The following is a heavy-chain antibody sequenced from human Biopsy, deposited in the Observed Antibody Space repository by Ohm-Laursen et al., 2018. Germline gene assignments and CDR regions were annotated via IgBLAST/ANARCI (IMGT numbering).Heavy chain of an antibody. Sequence: SVKVSCKAPGGTFSNYGVNWVRQAPGQGLEWLGGNIPNLGTGNYAQKFQDRVPIPPNTSTGTATMELRSLRSDDTAVYYCATKLTGYFHHWGQGTLVIVSS. D-gene: IGHD3-9*01. CDR1: GGTFSNYG. J-gene: IGHJ1*01. CDR3: ATKLTGYFHH. CDR2: NIPNLGTG. V-gene: IGHV1-69*06.